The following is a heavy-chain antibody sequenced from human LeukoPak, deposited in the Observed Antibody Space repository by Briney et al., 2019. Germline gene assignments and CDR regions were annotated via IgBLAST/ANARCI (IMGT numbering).Heavy chain of an antibody. CDR2: IHEDGSTE. D-gene: IGHD6-13*01. J-gene: IGHJ4*02. Sequence: HPGGSLRLSCAASGFTVSYYWMSWVRQAPGKGLEWVACIHEDGSTEYYVDSVKGRFAISRDNTKNSLYLQMSSLTVEDTAVYYCARDLSSRDAYWGQGSLVTVSS. V-gene: IGHV3-7*03. CDR1: GFTVSYYW. CDR3: ARDLSSRDAY.